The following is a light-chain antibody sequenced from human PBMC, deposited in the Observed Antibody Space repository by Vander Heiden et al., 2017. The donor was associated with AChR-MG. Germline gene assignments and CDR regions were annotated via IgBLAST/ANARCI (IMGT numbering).Light chain of an antibody. J-gene: IGLJ1*01. Sequence: QSALTQPASVSGSPGQSITISCTGTSSDVGSYNLGSWYQQHPSKAPKLMIYEVSKRPSGVSNRFSGSKAGNTASLTISGLQAEDEADYYCCSYAGSSTLDVFGTGTKVTVL. CDR3: CSYAGSSTLDV. CDR2: EVS. V-gene: IGLV2-23*02. CDR1: SSDVGSYNL.